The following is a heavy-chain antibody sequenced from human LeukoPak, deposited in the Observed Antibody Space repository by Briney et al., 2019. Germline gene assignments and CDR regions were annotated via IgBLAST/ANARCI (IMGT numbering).Heavy chain of an antibody. J-gene: IGHJ4*02. CDR2: IYYSGST. D-gene: IGHD3-9*01. Sequence: SETLSLTCTVSGGSISSGGYYWSWIRQHPGKGLEWIGYIYYSGSTYYNPSLKSRVTISVDASKNQFSLKLSSVTAADTAVYYCARHYTSRYFDRLSAIPHFDYWGQGTLVTVSS. V-gene: IGHV4-31*03. CDR1: GGSISSGGYY. CDR3: ARHYTSRYFDRLSAIPHFDY.